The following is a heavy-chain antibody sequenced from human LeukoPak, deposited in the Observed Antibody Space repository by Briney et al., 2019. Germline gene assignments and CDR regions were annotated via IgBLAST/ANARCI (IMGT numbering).Heavy chain of an antibody. Sequence: ASVKVSCKASGYTFTGYYMHWVRQAPGQGLEWMGWINPNSGGTNYAQKFQGRVTMTRDTSISTAYMELSSLRSEDTAVYYCARDPASGDYADVNDYWGQGTLVTVSS. V-gene: IGHV1-2*02. CDR3: ARDPASGDYADVNDY. CDR1: GYTFTGYY. CDR2: INPNSGGT. J-gene: IGHJ4*02. D-gene: IGHD4-17*01.